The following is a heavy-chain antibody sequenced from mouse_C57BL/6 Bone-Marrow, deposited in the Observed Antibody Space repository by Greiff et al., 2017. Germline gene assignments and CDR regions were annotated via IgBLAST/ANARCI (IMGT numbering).Heavy chain of an antibody. CDR2: ISSGGSYT. V-gene: IGHV5-6*01. Sequence: EVQLVESGGDLVKPGGSLKLSCAASGFTFSSYGMSWVRQTPDKRLEWVATISSGGSYTYYPDSVKGRFTISRDNAKNTLYLQISSLKSEDTAMYYCARHSSYPYYFDYWGQGTTLTVSS. J-gene: IGHJ2*01. D-gene: IGHD1-1*01. CDR3: ARHSSYPYYFDY. CDR1: GFTFSSYG.